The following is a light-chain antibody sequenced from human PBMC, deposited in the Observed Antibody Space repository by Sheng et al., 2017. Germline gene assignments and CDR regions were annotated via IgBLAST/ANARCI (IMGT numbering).Light chain of an antibody. CDR2: SAS. CDR3: QQYGTSPEA. J-gene: IGKJ1*01. CDR1: QSVSSN. V-gene: IGKV3-15*01. Sequence: EIVMTQSPATLSVSPGERATLSCRASQSVSSNLAWYQQKPGQAPRLLIYSASTRATGIPARFSGSGSGTEFTLTISSLESEDFAVCSCQQYGTSPEAFGQGTKVEIK.